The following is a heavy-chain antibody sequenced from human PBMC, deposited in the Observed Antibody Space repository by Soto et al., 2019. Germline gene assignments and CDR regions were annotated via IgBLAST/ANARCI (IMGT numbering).Heavy chain of an antibody. CDR3: AKSQIGAAHYGDY. CDR2: ITGSGETT. D-gene: IGHD3-16*01. V-gene: IGHV3-23*01. CDR1: AFTFSSYA. Sequence: SLRLSCAASAFTFSSYAMNWVRQAPGKGLEWVSTITGSGETTYYGDSVKGRFTISRDNSKNTLYLQMDNLTADDTAIYYCAKSQIGAAHYGDYWGQGTLVTVSS. J-gene: IGHJ4*02.